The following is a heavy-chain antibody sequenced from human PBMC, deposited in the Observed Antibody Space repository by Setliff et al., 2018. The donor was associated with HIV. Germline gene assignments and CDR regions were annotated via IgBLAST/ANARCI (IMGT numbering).Heavy chain of an antibody. V-gene: IGHV1-69*06. D-gene: IGHD2-2*01. CDR1: GVTFSNYP. CDR3: AREGSFVPAAPLGNGNRILDF. CDR2: IIPIFDTG. J-gene: IGHJ4*02. Sequence: SVKVSCKASGVTFSNYPITWVRQAPGQGLEWMGRIIPIFDTGDYAQKFQGRVTISADRSTSTAYMEVSSLRSEDTAVYYCAREGSFVPAAPLGNGNRILDFWGQGTLVTVSS.